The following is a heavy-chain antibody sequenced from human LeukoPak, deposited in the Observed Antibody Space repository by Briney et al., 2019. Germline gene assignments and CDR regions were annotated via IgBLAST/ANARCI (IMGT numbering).Heavy chain of an antibody. CDR1: GFTFSSYG. CDR2: IGYDGSNK. J-gene: IGHJ4*02. D-gene: IGHD3-10*01. Sequence: GGSLRLSCAASGFTFSSYGMHWVRQAPGKGLEWVAVIGYDGSNKYYADSVKGRFTISRDNSKNTLYLQMNSLRAEDTAVYYCARDGEATGYFDYWGQGTLVTVSS. CDR3: ARDGEATGYFDY. V-gene: IGHV3-33*01.